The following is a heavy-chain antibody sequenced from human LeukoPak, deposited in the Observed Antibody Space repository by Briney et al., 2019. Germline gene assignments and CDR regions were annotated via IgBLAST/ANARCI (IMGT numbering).Heavy chain of an antibody. CDR2: IIPIFATA. CDR1: GRTFSIYA. Sequence: GPSVKLSCKASGRTFSIYAISWVRQHPGQGLEWMGGIIPIFATANYAQKFQGRVTIAADESTSTAYMELSSLRSEDTAVYYCARGVDNWNDHNPFDPWGQGTLVTVSS. CDR3: ARGVDNWNDHNPFDP. D-gene: IGHD1-20*01. V-gene: IGHV1-69*13. J-gene: IGHJ5*02.